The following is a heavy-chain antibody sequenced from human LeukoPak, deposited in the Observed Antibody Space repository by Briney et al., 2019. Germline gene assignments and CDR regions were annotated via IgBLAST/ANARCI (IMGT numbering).Heavy chain of an antibody. J-gene: IGHJ4*02. CDR3: ARAMKDYYDSSGYSLFDY. D-gene: IGHD3-22*01. V-gene: IGHV1-2*04. CDR1: GYTFTGYY. CDR2: INPNSGGT. Sequence: ASVKVSCTASGYTFTGYYMHWVRQAPGQGLEWMGWINPNSGGTNYAQKFQGWVTMTRDTSISTAYMELSRLRSDDTAVYYCARAMKDYYDSSGYSLFDYWGQGTLVTVSS.